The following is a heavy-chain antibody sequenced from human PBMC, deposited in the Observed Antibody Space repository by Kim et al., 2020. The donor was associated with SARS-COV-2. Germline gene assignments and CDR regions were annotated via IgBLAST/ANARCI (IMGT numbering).Heavy chain of an antibody. J-gene: IGHJ4*02. CDR1: GFTFSSYA. V-gene: IGHV3-23*01. Sequence: GGSLRLSCAASGFTFSSYAMSWVRQAPGKGLEWVSAISGSGGSTYYADSVKGRFTISRDNSKNTLYLQMNSLRAEDTAVYYCAKGWAWGGSGSYEVYFDYWGQGTLVTVSS. CDR3: AKGWAWGGSGSYEVYFDY. D-gene: IGHD3-10*01. CDR2: ISGSGGST.